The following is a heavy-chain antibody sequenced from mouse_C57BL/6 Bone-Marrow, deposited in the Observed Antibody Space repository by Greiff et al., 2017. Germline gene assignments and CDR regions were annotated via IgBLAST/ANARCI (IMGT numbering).Heavy chain of an antibody. J-gene: IGHJ4*01. CDR2: INPNNGGT. CDR3: VSYYYGSSYYAMDY. V-gene: IGHV1-26*01. Sequence: EVKLQQSGPELVKPGASVKISCKASGYTFTDYYMNWVKQSHGKSLEWIGDINPNNGGTSYNQKFKGKATLTVDKSSSTAYMELRSLTSEDSAVYYCVSYYYGSSYYAMDYWGQGTSVTVSS. CDR1: GYTFTDYY. D-gene: IGHD1-1*01.